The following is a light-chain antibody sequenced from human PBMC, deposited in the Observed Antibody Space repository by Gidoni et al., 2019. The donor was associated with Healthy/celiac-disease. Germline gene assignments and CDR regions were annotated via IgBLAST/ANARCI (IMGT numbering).Light chain of an antibody. CDR3: MQALQTPLT. J-gene: IGKJ5*01. CDR2: LGS. Sequence: IVMTQSPLSLPVTPGEPASISCRSSQSLLHSNGYIYLDWYLQKPGQSPQLLIYLGSNRASGVPDRFSGSGSGTDFTLKISRVEAEDVGVYYCMQALQTPLTFAQXTRLEIK. V-gene: IGKV2-28*01. CDR1: QSLLHSNGYIY.